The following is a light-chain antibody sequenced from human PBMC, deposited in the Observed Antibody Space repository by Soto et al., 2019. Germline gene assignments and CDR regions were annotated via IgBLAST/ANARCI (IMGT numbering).Light chain of an antibody. CDR2: AAS. J-gene: IGKJ4*01. Sequence: IQMTQSHSSMSASVGDRFSITCLSSQDIGDWLAWYLQKPGKAPKLLVYAASSLQSGVPSRFSGSGSGTDFTLTIISLQPEDFVTYYCQEGDSLPDTFGGGTKV. V-gene: IGKV1-12*01. CDR1: QDIGDW. CDR3: QEGDSLPDT.